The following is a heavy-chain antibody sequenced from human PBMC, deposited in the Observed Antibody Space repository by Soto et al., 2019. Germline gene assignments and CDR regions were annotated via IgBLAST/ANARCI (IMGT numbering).Heavy chain of an antibody. D-gene: IGHD3-10*01. CDR1: GFTVSSNY. J-gene: IGHJ4*02. CDR2: IYSGGST. CDR3: ARDYGSGSYYVDY. Sequence: GGSLRLSCAASGFTVSSNYMSWVRQAPGKGLEWVSVIYSGGSTYYADSVKGRFTISRDNSKNTLYLQMNSLRAEDTAVYYCARDYGSGSYYVDYWGQGTLVTVSS. V-gene: IGHV3-53*01.